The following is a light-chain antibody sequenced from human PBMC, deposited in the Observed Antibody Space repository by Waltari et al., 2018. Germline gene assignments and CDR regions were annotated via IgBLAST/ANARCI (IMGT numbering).Light chain of an antibody. J-gene: IGKJ3*01. Sequence: DIQMTQSPPSLSASVGDRITITCRASEHVSNYINWYQQKPGRAPKLLIYKTSTLQGRVPSRFSGSGSGTDYTFTISSLQSEDIAVYYCQQGFATPFTFGPGTKLDLK. V-gene: IGKV1-39*01. CDR1: EHVSNY. CDR3: QQGFATPFT. CDR2: KTS.